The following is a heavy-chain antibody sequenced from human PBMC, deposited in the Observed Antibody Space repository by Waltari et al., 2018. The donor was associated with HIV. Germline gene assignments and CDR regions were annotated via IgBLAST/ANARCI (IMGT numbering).Heavy chain of an antibody. CDR2: RYADGSI. CDR3: ARGVRHLTP. Sequence: EVKLVATGGGMFPPGESLRLSCAVFGITRKDNYMSWCRQVPGKGREWLSVRYADGSIFYADSVKGRFTVSSDDAKNTFYLHMNYPRGTDTAMYYWARGVRHLTPWCQGTLVAVS. CDR1: GITRKDNY. V-gene: IGHV3-53*02. D-gene: IGHD2-15*01. J-gene: IGHJ4*02.